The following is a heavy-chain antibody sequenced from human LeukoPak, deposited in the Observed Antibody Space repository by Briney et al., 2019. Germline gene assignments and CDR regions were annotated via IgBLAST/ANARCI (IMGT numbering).Heavy chain of an antibody. V-gene: IGHV4-59*08. CDR3: AKLGHSDGWYLGAFDI. J-gene: IGHJ3*02. CDR1: GGSITGHY. D-gene: IGHD6-19*01. Sequence: SETLSLTCAVSGGSITGHYWNWIRQTPGMRLEWIGYTSYSRTTIYNSYFKGRATMSIDTSKSHLYLNLTSVTATDTAVYYCAKLGHSDGWYLGAFDIWGQGTTVIVSS. CDR2: TSYSRTT.